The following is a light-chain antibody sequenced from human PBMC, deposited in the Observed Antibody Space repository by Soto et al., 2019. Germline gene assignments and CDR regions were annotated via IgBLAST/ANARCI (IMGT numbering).Light chain of an antibody. V-gene: IGKV1-5*01. CDR2: DAS. CDR3: QQYNTYSPWT. Sequence: DIPMTQSPSTLSSSVGDRVTITCRASQSISGWLAWYQQKPGKAPNLLIFDASSLESGVPSRFSGSGSGTDFTLTISSLHPDDFGTYYCQQYNTYSPWTFGQGTKVDIK. CDR1: QSISGW. J-gene: IGKJ1*01.